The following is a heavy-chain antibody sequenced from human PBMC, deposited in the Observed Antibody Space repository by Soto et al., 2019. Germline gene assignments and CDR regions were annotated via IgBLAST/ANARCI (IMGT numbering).Heavy chain of an antibody. CDR3: ARTATPRGDCYGYIADYFDD. V-gene: IGHV3-23*01. Sequence: GGSLRLSCAASGFSLSDYAMTWVRRAPGKGLEWVSGISGSGDKTSYADSVKGRFIISRDNSKNTLYLQMNSLRAEDTAVYYCARTATPRGDCYGYIADYFDDWGQGTLVTVSS. D-gene: IGHD5-18*01. CDR1: GFSLSDYA. CDR2: ISGSGDKT. J-gene: IGHJ4*02.